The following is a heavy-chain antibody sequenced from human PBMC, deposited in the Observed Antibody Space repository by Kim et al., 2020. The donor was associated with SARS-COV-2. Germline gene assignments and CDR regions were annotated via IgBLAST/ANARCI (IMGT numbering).Heavy chain of an antibody. J-gene: IGHJ3*02. Sequence: GGSLRLSCAASGFTFSDYYMSWIRQAPGKGLEWVSYISSSGSTIYYADSVKGRFTISRDNSKNSLYLQMNSLRAEDTAVYYCARIRWFGEQDAFDIWGQGTMVTVSS. CDR2: ISSSGSTI. V-gene: IGHV3-11*04. CDR3: ARIRWFGEQDAFDI. D-gene: IGHD3-10*01. CDR1: GFTFSDYY.